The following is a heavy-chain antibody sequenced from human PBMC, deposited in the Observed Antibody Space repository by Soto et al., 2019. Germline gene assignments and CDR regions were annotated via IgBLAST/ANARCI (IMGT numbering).Heavy chain of an antibody. CDR3: VRSARATGWSDL. D-gene: IGHD1-1*01. CDR1: GFTFSSYS. V-gene: IGHV3-64D*08. J-gene: IGHJ5*02. CDR2: LSSNGDKT. Sequence: GGSLRLSCSASGFTFSSYSMHWVRQAPGERLEYVSALSSNGDKTYYADSVKGRFTISRDNSQNTVYLQMSTLRPDDTAVYYCVRSARATGWSDLWGQGILVTVSS.